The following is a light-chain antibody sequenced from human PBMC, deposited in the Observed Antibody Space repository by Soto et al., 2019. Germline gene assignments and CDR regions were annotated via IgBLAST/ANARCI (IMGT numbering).Light chain of an antibody. V-gene: IGKV3-20*01. CDR1: QSVSSSD. CDR3: QQYGSSPPD. Sequence: EIVLTQSPGTLSLSAGEGATLSCRASQSVSSSDLAWYQQKPGQAPRLLIYAASSRATGIPDRFSGSGSGTDFTLTISRLEPEDFAVYYCQQYGSSPPDFGGGTKVEIK. CDR2: AAS. J-gene: IGKJ4*01.